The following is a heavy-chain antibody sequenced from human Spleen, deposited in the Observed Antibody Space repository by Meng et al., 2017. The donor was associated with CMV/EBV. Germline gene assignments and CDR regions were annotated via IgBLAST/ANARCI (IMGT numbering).Heavy chain of an antibody. J-gene: IGHJ4*02. D-gene: IGHD3-22*01. CDR1: GFTFSRYA. V-gene: IGHV3-30*04. CDR2: ISYDGSLK. CDR3: AKPYHYDSSGYESYFDY. Sequence: GGSLRLSCAASGFTFSRYALHWVRQAPGKGLEWVAIISYDGSLKYYAASVKGRFTISRDNSRNTLYLQMNSLRVEDTAVYYCAKPYHYDSSGYESYFDYWGQGTLVTVSS.